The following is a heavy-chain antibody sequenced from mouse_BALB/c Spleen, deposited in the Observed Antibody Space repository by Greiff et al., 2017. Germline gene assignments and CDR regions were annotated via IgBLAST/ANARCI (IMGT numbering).Heavy chain of an antibody. D-gene: IGHD1-1*01. V-gene: IGHV5-6-4*01. CDR1: GFTFSSYT. J-gene: IGHJ2*01. CDR3: TRDHYYGSSFDY. Sequence: EVKLMESGGGLVKPGGSLKLSCAASGFTFSSYTMSWVRQTPEKRLEWVATISSGGSYTYYPDSVKGRFTISRDNAKNTLYLQMSSLKSEDTAMYYCTRDHYYGSSFDYWGQGTTLTVAS. CDR2: ISSGGSYT.